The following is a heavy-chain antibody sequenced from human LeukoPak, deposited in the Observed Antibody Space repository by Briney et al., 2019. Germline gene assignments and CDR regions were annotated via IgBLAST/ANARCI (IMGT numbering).Heavy chain of an antibody. CDR1: GFTFSNYW. V-gene: IGHV3-30-3*01. CDR2: ISYDGSNK. CDR3: ASLQRSMIVG. D-gene: IGHD3-22*01. J-gene: IGHJ4*02. Sequence: GGSLRLSCTASGFTFSNYWMSWVRQAPGKGLEWVAVISYDGSNKYYADSVKGRFTISRDNSKNTLYLQMNSLRAEDTAVYYCASLQRSMIVGWGQGTLVTVSS.